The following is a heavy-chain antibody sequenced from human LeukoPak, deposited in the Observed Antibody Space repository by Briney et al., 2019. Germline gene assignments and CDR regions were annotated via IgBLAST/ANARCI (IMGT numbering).Heavy chain of an antibody. Sequence: PSETLSLTCAVYGGSFSGYYWSWIRQPPGKGLEWIGEINHSGSTNYNPSLKSRVTISVDTSKNQFSLKLSSVTAADTAVYYCARHSVTRLEWLTYYYMDVWGKGTTVTVSS. V-gene: IGHV4-34*01. J-gene: IGHJ6*03. D-gene: IGHD3-3*01. CDR1: GGSFSGYY. CDR2: INHSGST. CDR3: ARHSVTRLEWLTYYYMDV.